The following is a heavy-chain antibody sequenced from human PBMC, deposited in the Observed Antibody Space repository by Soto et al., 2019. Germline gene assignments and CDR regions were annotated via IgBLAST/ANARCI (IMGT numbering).Heavy chain of an antibody. J-gene: IGHJ5*02. CDR3: ATVDRSVALVGWFDP. CDR2: IIPVSGTA. CDR1: GGTFSSYV. D-gene: IGHD2-8*02. Sequence: QVHLEQSGAEVKKPGSSVKVSCKFSGGTFSSYVIIWVRQAPGQGLEWMGGIIPVSGTANYAQKFHGRVTISADAATNTAYMELSSVRFDHTAVYYCATVDRSVALVGWFDPWGQRTLVTVSS. V-gene: IGHV1-69*01.